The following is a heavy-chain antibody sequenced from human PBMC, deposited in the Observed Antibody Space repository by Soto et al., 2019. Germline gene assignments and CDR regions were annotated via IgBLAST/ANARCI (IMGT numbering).Heavy chain of an antibody. V-gene: IGHV4-39*01. CDR2: IYYSGRT. Sequence: QLRLQESGPGLVKSSETLSLTCTVSGGSVRSSSYYWGWIRQPPGKGLEWIASIYYSGRTHNNPALKSRGTMAIDTYTNQFSLKMNSVTAADTAVYDCARHEGGAAADRPLDYWGQGTLVTVSS. D-gene: IGHD6-13*01. J-gene: IGHJ4*02. CDR3: ARHEGGAAADRPLDY. CDR1: GGSVRSSSYY.